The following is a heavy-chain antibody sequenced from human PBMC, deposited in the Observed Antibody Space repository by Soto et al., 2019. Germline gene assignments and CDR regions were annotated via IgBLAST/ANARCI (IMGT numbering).Heavy chain of an antibody. V-gene: IGHV6-1*01. J-gene: IGHJ4*02. Sequence: SQTLSLTCAISGDTVSSNSAAWNWIRQSPSRGLEWLGRTHYRSKWYNDYAVSVKSRITINPDTSKNQFSLQLNSVTPEDTAVYYCGRSVRGHVVKYFDYWGQGTQVTVSS. CDR2: THYRSKWYN. CDR1: GDTVSSNSAA. CDR3: GRSVRGHVVKYFDY. D-gene: IGHD3-10*01.